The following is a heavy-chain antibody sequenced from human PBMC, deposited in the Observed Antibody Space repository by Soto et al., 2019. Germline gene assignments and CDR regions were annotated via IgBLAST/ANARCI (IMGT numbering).Heavy chain of an antibody. Sequence: EVQLVESGGGLVQPGGSLRLSCAASGFTVSSNYMSWVRQAPGKGLEWVSVIYSGGSTYYADSVKGRFTISRDNSKNTLYLKMNSLRAEDTAVYYCARMVDSSGYSGWFDPWGQGTLVTVSS. V-gene: IGHV3-66*01. D-gene: IGHD3-22*01. CDR3: ARMVDSSGYSGWFDP. J-gene: IGHJ5*02. CDR1: GFTVSSNY. CDR2: IYSGGST.